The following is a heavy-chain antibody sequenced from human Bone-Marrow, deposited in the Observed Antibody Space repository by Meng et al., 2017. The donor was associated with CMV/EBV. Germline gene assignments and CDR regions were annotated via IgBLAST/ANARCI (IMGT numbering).Heavy chain of an antibody. CDR2: IIPIFGTA. CDR3: ARDKQLARYYYYSMDV. D-gene: IGHD6-6*01. V-gene: IGHV1-69*05. J-gene: IGHJ6*02. CDR1: GGTFSSYA. Sequence: SVKVSCKASGGTFSSYAISWVRQATGQGLEWMGGIIPIFGTANYAQKFQGRVTITTDESTSTAYMELSSLRSEDTAVYYCARDKQLARYYYYSMDVWGQGTTVTVSS.